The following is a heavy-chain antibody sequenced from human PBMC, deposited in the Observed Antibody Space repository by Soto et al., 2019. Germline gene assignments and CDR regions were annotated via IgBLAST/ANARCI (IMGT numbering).Heavy chain of an antibody. V-gene: IGHV1-18*01. D-gene: IGHD2-21*01. CDR2: ISPSSGVT. CDR1: GYTFTSYG. Sequence: QVQLVQSEGEVRQPGASVKVSCRASGYTFTSYGIIWVRQAPGQGLEWMGYISPSSGVTRYAQNLQGRVTLTTDTSRNTAYMELRSLSSEDTAVYYCAREMWTRTGPQNFFDYWGLGALVTVSS. CDR3: AREMWTRTGPQNFFDY. J-gene: IGHJ4*02.